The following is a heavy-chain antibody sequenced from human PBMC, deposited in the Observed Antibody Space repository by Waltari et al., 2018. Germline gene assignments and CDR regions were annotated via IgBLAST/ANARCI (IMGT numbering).Heavy chain of an antibody. CDR2: IIPILGTA. CDR3: ARDTGLGSSGWYVGFDY. Sequence: QVQLVQSGAEVKKPGSSVKVSCKASGGTFSSYAISWVRQAPGQGLEWMGGIIPILGTANYAQKFQGRVTITTDESTSTAYMELSSLRSEDTAVYYCARDTGLGSSGWYVGFDYWGQGTLVTVSS. V-gene: IGHV1-69*05. CDR1: GGTFSSYA. J-gene: IGHJ4*02. D-gene: IGHD6-19*01.